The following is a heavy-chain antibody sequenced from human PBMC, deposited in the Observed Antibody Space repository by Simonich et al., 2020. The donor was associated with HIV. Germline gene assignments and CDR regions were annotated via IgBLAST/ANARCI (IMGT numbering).Heavy chain of an antibody. J-gene: IGHJ1*01. CDR3: ARLTADGLGEYFQH. Sequence: QVQLQQWGAGLLKPSETLSLTCAVYGGSFRVYYWSWIRQPPGKGLEWIGEIKHSGSTNYNPSLKSRVTISVDTSKNQFSLKLSSVTAADTAVYYCARLTADGLGEYFQHWGQGTLVTVSS. D-gene: IGHD2-2*01. CDR2: IKHSGST. V-gene: IGHV4-34*01. CDR1: GGSFRVYY.